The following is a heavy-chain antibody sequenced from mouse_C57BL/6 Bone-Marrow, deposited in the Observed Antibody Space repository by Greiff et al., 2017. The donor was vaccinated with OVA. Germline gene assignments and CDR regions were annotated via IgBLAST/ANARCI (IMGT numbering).Heavy chain of an antibody. J-gene: IGHJ2*01. V-gene: IGHV1-69*01. CDR2: IDPSDSYT. CDR3: ARSGYYGSSYGY. D-gene: IGHD1-1*01. Sequence: QVQLQQPGAELVMPGASVKLSCKASGYTFTRYWMHWVKQRPGQGLEWIGEIDPSDSYTNYNQKFKGKSTLTVDKSSSTADRQLSSLTSEDAAVYYCARSGYYGSSYGYWCQGTTLTVSS. CDR1: GYTFTRYW.